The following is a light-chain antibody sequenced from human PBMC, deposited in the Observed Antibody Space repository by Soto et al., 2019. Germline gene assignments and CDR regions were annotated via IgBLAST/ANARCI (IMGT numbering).Light chain of an antibody. J-gene: IGLJ2*01. V-gene: IGLV3-1*01. Sequence: SYELTQPPSVSVSPGQTASITCSGDELGDKYACWYQQKPGQSPVLVIFQNNKRPSGIPERFSGSNSGSTATLTISGTQAMDEADYYCQAWDSSTGVFGGGTQLTVL. CDR1: ELGDKY. CDR2: QNN. CDR3: QAWDSSTGV.